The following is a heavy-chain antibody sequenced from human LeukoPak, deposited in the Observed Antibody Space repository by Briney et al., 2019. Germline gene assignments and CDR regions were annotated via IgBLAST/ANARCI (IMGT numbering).Heavy chain of an antibody. J-gene: IGHJ4*02. V-gene: IGHV3-23*01. Sequence: PGGSLRLSCAASGFTFSSYAMSWVRQAPGKGLEWVSATSGGGGSTYYADSVKGRFTISRDNSKNTLYLQMNSLRAEDTAVYYCAKAGRNTAMVYYWGQGTLVTVSS. D-gene: IGHD5-18*01. CDR2: TSGGGGST. CDR1: GFTFSSYA. CDR3: AKAGRNTAMVYY.